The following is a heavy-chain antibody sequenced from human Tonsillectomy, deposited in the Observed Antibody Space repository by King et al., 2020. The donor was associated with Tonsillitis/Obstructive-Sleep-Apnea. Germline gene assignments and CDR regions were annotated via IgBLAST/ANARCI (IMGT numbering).Heavy chain of an antibody. CDR3: ARGFDGSSWYNY. J-gene: IGHJ4*02. Sequence: QLVQSGAEVKKPGSSVKVSCKASGGTFSSYAISWVRQSPGQGLDWMVGSIPIFVTANYAQKFQGRVTSTADESTSTAYMELSSLRSEDTAVYYCARGFDGSSWYNYWGQGTLVTVSS. CDR1: GGTFSSYA. V-gene: IGHV1-69*12. D-gene: IGHD6-13*01. CDR2: SIPIFVTA.